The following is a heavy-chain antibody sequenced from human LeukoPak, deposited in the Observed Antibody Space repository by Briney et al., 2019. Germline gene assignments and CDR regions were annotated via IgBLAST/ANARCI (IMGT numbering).Heavy chain of an antibody. CDR3: ARSTLTMVRKVLDY. Sequence: ASVKVSCKASGYTFTSYGISWVRQAPGQGLEWMGWISAYNGNTNYAQKLQGRVTMTTDTSTSTAYMELSSLRSEDTAVYYCARSTLTMVRKVLDYWGQGTPVTVSS. CDR2: ISAYNGNT. D-gene: IGHD3-10*01. CDR1: GYTFTSYG. V-gene: IGHV1-18*01. J-gene: IGHJ4*02.